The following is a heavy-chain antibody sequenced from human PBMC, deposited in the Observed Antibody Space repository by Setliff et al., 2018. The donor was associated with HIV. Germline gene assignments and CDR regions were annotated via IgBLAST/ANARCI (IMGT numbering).Heavy chain of an antibody. CDR3: ARVGSSSWSVDFDY. Sequence: NPSETLSLTCTVSGYSISSGYYWGWIRQPPGKGLEWIGSICHSGSTYYNPSLKSRVTMSVDTSKNQFSLTLSSVTAADTAVYYCARVGSSSWSVDFDYWGQGTLVTVSS. V-gene: IGHV4-38-2*02. CDR1: GYSISSGYY. D-gene: IGHD6-13*01. J-gene: IGHJ4*02. CDR2: ICHSGST.